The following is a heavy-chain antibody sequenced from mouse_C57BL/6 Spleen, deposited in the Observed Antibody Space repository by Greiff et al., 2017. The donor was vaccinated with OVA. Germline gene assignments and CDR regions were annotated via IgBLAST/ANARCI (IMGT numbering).Heavy chain of an antibody. CDR2: IDPSDSYT. CDR3: AQFITTVVEYFDV. Sequence: QVQLKQPGAELVMPGASVKLSCKASGYTFTSYWMHWVKQRPGQGLEWIGEIDPSDSYTNYNQKFKGKSTLTVDKSSSTAYMQLSSLTSEDSAVYYCAQFITTVVEYFDVWGTGTTVTVSS. CDR1: GYTFTSYW. V-gene: IGHV1-69*01. D-gene: IGHD1-1*01. J-gene: IGHJ1*03.